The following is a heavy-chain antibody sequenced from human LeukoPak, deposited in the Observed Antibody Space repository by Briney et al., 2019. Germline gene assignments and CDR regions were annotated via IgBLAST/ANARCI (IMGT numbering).Heavy chain of an antibody. CDR2: ISSSSSYI. CDR3: ARDLWFGEELDP. CDR1: GFTFSSYS. V-gene: IGHV3-21*01. J-gene: IGHJ5*02. D-gene: IGHD3-10*01. Sequence: GGSLRLSCAASGFTFSSYSMNWVRQAPGKGLEWVSSISSSSSYIYYADSVKGRFTISRDNAKNSLYLQMNSLRAEDTAVYYCARDLWFGEELDPWGQGTLVTVS.